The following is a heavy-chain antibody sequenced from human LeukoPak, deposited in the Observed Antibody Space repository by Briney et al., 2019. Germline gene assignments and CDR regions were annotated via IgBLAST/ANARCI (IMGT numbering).Heavy chain of an antibody. J-gene: IGHJ4*01. D-gene: IGHD1-26*01. CDR1: GYSFSSYW. CDR3: ARRRDLYSGSYYPFES. Sequence: GESLKISCKGPGYSFSSYWIGWVRQMPGKGLEWMGIIYPGDSETRSSTSFQGQVTTSADKSIRSAYLQWSSLKGSHTAMYYCARRRDLYSGSYYPFESWGHGTLGTVSS. V-gene: IGHV5-51*01. CDR2: IYPGDSET.